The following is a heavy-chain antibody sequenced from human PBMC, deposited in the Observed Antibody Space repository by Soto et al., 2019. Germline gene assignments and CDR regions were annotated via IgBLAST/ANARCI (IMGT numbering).Heavy chain of an antibody. CDR3: ARGDGQTGIEVSGMGGYQLYY. CDR1: GGSISSGGYY. J-gene: IGHJ1*01. Sequence: PSETLSLTCTVSGGSISSGGYYWSWIRQHPGKGLEWIGYIYYSGSTYYNPSLKSRVTISVDTSKNQFSLKLSSVTAADTAVYYCARGDGQTGIEVSGMGGYQLYYWGQGTLVPVSS. D-gene: IGHD6-19*01. CDR2: IYYSGST. V-gene: IGHV4-31*03.